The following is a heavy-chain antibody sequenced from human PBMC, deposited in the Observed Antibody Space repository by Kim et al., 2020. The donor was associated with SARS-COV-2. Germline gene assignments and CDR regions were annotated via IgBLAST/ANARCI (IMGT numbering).Heavy chain of an antibody. D-gene: IGHD2-8*01. CDR2: INHSGST. J-gene: IGHJ4*02. CDR1: GGSFSGYY. V-gene: IGHV4-34*01. CDR3: ARGGEMGFDY. Sequence: SETLSLTCAVYGGSFSGYYWSWIRQPPGKGLEWIGEINHSGSTNYNPSLKSRVTISVDTSKNQFSLKLSSVTAADTAVYYCARGGEMGFDYWGQGTLVT.